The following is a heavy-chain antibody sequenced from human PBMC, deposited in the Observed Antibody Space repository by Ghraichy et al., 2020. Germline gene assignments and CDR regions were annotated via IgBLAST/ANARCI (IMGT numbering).Heavy chain of an antibody. CDR2: IYNSVST. J-gene: IGHJ4*02. CDR3: ARNYSSSSRGYFDY. CDR1: GASLSSSHYY. V-gene: IGHV4-39*01. D-gene: IGHD4-11*01. Sequence: GSLRLSCSVSGASLSSSHYYWGWIRQSPGRGLEWIGSIYNSVSTHYNPTLKSRLTISIDTSKNQFSLKLRSVTAADTAVYYCARNYSSSSRGYFDYWGQGSLVTVSS.